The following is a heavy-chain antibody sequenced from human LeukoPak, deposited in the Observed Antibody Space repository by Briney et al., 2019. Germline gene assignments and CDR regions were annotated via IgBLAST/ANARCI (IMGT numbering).Heavy chain of an antibody. CDR1: GFTFSNYA. D-gene: IGHD3-22*01. Sequence: GGSLRLSCVTSGFTFSNYAMSWVRQAPGKGLEWVSYISSSSSTIYYADSVKGRFTISRDNAKNSLYLQMNSLRAEDTAVYYCARGDYYDSRGYFNDAFDIWGQGTMVTVSS. J-gene: IGHJ3*02. CDR2: ISSSSSTI. V-gene: IGHV3-48*01. CDR3: ARGDYYDSRGYFNDAFDI.